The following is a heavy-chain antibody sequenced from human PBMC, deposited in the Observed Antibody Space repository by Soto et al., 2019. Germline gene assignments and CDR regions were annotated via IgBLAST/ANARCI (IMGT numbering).Heavy chain of an antibody. CDR1: GFAFSTSA. CDR2: FSGSGGTT. CDR3: AKDLWFGPI. D-gene: IGHD3-10*01. V-gene: IGHV3-23*01. Sequence: GGSLRLSCAASGFAFSTSAMSWVRQAPGKGLEWVSTFSGSGGTTHYANSVKGRFTISRDNSQNTLYLQMNGLRAEDTAVYYCAKDLWFGPIWGQGTLVTVSS. J-gene: IGHJ4*02.